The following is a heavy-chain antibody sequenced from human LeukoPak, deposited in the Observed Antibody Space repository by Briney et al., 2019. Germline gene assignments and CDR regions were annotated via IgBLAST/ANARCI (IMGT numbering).Heavy chain of an antibody. D-gene: IGHD3-10*01. J-gene: IGHJ6*04. CDR2: ISAYNGNT. Sequence: ASVKASCKASGYTFTSYGISWVRQAPGQGLEWMGWISAYNGNTNYAQKLQGRVTMTTDTSTSTAYMELRSLRSDDTAVYYCARRKRFGELLSVNYYYYGMDVWGKGTTVTVSS. CDR1: GYTFTSYG. CDR3: ARRKRFGELLSVNYYYYGMDV. V-gene: IGHV1-18*04.